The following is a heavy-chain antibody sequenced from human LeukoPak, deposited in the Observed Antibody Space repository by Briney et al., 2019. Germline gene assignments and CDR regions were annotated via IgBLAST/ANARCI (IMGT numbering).Heavy chain of an antibody. D-gene: IGHD6-13*01. CDR3: TREGEYSNSWYYFDY. CDR2: ISSTGRTI. J-gene: IGHJ4*02. Sequence: KPGGSLRLPCAASGFTFNNYYMSWIRQAPGKGLEWVSYISSTGRTIYYADSVKGRFTISRDNAKNSMYLQMNSLRAEDTAMYYCTREGEYSNSWYYFDYWGQGTLVTVSS. V-gene: IGHV3-11*01. CDR1: GFTFNNYY.